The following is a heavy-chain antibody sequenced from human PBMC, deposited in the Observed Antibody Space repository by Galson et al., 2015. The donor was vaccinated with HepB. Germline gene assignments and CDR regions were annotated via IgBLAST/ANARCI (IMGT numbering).Heavy chain of an antibody. CDR2: ISSSGSYT. CDR1: GFTFSDYY. V-gene: IGHV3-11*06. J-gene: IGHJ3*02. CDR3: ARGNYGFSRVGGNYGEGDAFDI. Sequence: SLRLSCAASGFTFSDYYMSWIRQAPGKGLEWVSYISSSGSYTNYADSVKGRFTISRGNAKNSLYLQTNSLRAEDTAVYYCARGNYGFSRVGGNYGEGDAFDIWGQGTMVTVSS. D-gene: IGHD4-17*01.